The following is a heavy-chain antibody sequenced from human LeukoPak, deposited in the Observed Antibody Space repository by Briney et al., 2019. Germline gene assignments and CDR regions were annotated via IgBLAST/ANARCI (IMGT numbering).Heavy chain of an antibody. Sequence: GGSLRLSCAASGFTFSTYWMHWVRQTPGKGLVWVSRINTDGSITTYADFVKGRFTISRDDAKNTLSLKMNSLRAEDTAVYYCVSDYGDWGQGTLVTVSS. CDR1: GFTFSTYW. CDR2: INTDGSIT. D-gene: IGHD4-17*01. V-gene: IGHV3-74*01. CDR3: VSDYGD. J-gene: IGHJ4*02.